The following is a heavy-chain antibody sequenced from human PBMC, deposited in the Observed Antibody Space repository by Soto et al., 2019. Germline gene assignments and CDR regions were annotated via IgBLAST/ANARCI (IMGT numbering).Heavy chain of an antibody. J-gene: IGHJ4*02. CDR1: GYTFSGYY. Sequence: QVQLVESGGDLVKRGGSLRLSCAASGYTFSGYYMSWIRQAPGKGLEWISYIDTSSTKIYYADSVKGRFTISRDNAKNSLYLEMNSLRDEDTAVYYCASHYDMWSGYLSPGDYWGQGTLVTVSS. CDR3: ASHYDMWSGYLSPGDY. V-gene: IGHV3-11*01. D-gene: IGHD3-3*01. CDR2: IDTSSTKI.